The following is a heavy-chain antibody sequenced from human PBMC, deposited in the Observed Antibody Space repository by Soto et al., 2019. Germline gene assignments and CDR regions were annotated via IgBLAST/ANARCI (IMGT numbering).Heavy chain of an antibody. CDR2: INPSGGST. D-gene: IGHD3-22*01. J-gene: IGHJ3*02. CDR3: AREEPEGLYYYDSRLAFDI. V-gene: IGHV1-46*01. Sequence: ASVRVSCQASGYTFTSYYMHWVRQAPGQGLEWMGIINPSGGSTSYAQKFQGRVTMTRDTSTSTVYMELSSLRSEDTAVYYCAREEPEGLYYYDSRLAFDIWGQGTMVTVSS. CDR1: GYTFTSYY.